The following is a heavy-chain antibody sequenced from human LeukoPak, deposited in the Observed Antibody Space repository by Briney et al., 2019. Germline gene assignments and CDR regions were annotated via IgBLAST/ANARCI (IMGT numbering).Heavy chain of an antibody. CDR1: EFTFSSYS. J-gene: IGHJ4*02. Sequence: GGSLRLSCAASEFTFSSYSMNWVRQAPGKGLEWVSSISTSSSYIYYADSVKGRFTISRDNAKNSLYLQMNSLRAEDTAVYYCAKDLGSGLPFDYWGQGTLVTVSS. D-gene: IGHD6-19*01. CDR3: AKDLGSGLPFDY. CDR2: ISTSSSYI. V-gene: IGHV3-21*04.